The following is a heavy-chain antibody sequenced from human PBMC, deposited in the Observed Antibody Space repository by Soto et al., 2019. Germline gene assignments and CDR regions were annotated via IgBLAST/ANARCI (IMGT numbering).Heavy chain of an antibody. D-gene: IGHD4-17*01. J-gene: IGHJ4*02. CDR2: ISYDGSNK. CDR1: GFTFSTYG. Sequence: GGSLRLSCAASGFTFSTYGMHWVRQTPGKGLEWVAVISYDGSNKYYADSVKGRFTISRDNSKNTLYLQMNSLRVEDAAVYYCAKDYGDYEFDYWGQGTLVTVSS. CDR3: AKDYGDYEFDY. V-gene: IGHV3-30*18.